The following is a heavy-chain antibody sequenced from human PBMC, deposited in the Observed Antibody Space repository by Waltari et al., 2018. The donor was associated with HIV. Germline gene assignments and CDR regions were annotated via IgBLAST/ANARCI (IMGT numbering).Heavy chain of an antibody. CDR3: ARMPILGYGSYAFDS. CDR2: VNHIGST. V-gene: IGHV4-34*01. D-gene: IGHD6-13*01. Sequence: QVQLKQWGAGVLKPSETLSLTCAVYSESFSGNYWSWIRQPPGKGLEWIGEVNHIGSTNYDPSLKSRVTISIDTSKRRFSLRLTSVTAADTALYYCARMPILGYGSYAFDSWGQGTLVTVSS. J-gene: IGHJ4*02. CDR1: SESFSGNY.